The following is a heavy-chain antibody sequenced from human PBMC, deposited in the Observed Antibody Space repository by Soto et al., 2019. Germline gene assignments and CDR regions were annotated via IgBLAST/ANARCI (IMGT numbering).Heavy chain of an antibody. Sequence: PSEPVSLTFTVSRGTISSYYWSWIRQPPGKGLEWIGYMYYSGSANYNHSLKSRVTISVDTSKNQFSLKLSSVTAADTAVYYCARAIFFQHWGQGTLVTVSS. CDR2: MYYSGSA. D-gene: IGHD3-9*01. V-gene: IGHV4-59*01. CDR3: ARAIFFQH. J-gene: IGHJ1*01. CDR1: RGTISSYY.